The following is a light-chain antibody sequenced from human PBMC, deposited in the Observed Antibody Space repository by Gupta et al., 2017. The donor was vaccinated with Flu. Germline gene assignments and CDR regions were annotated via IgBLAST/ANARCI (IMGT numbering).Light chain of an antibody. V-gene: IGKV1-5*03. J-gene: IGKJ2*01. CDR3: QQSNSYSPA. CDR1: QSISSW. CDR2: KAS. Sequence: GDRVTITCRASQSISSWLAWYQQKPGKTPKLLIYKASTLESGVPSRFSGSGPGTEFTLTISSLQPDDFATYYCQQSNSYSPAFGQGTNLEIK.